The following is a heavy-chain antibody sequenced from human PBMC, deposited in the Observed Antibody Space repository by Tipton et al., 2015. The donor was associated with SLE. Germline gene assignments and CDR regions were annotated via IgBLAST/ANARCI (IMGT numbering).Heavy chain of an antibody. CDR3: ARHIPGGSSWHYYYYYGMDV. CDR2: IYYSGST. V-gene: IGHV4-39*07. D-gene: IGHD6-13*01. J-gene: IGHJ6*02. Sequence: LRLSCTVSGGSIGRSSYYWGWIRQPPGKGLEWIGSIYYSGSTYYNPSLKSRVTISVDTSKNQFSLKLSSVTAADTAVYYCARHIPGGSSWHYYYYYGMDVWGQGTTVTVSS. CDR1: GGSIGRSSYY.